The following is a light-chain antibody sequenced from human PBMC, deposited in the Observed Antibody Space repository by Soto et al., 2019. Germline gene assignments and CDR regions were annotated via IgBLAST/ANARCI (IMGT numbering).Light chain of an antibody. J-gene: IGKJ4*01. Sequence: IVLTQSPGTLSLSPGERATLSCRASQIITNNYLAWYQEKPGRAHTLLIDGASSRATGIPDRFSGSGSGTDFTLTISRLEPEDFAMYYCQQYGYLVTFGGGTKVDIK. CDR3: QQYGYLVT. V-gene: IGKV3-20*01. CDR1: QIITNNY. CDR2: GAS.